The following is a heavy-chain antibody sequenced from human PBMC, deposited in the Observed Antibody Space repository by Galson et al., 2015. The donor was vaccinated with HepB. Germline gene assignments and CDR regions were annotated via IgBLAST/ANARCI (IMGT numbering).Heavy chain of an antibody. CDR2: INQDEGAR. Sequence: SLRLSCAASGFAFTNYYMGWVRQAPGKGLEWVAYINQDEGARFYVDSVRGRFTISRDNADNLLYLQMNSLRVEDTAVYYCARWSLAFDFWGQGTMLTVSS. CDR3: ARWSLAFDF. CDR1: GFAFTNYY. V-gene: IGHV3-7*01. J-gene: IGHJ3*01.